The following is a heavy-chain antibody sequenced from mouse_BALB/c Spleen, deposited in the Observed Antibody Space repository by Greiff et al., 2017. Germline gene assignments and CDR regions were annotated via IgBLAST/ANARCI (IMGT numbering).Heavy chain of an antibody. D-gene: IGHD2-4*01. Sequence: VQLQQPGAELVRPAASVTLSCKASGYTFTSYWINWVKQRPGQGLEWIGNIYPSDSYTNYNQKFKDKATLTVDKSSSTAYMQLSSPTSEDSAVYYCTRGDYDGAMDYWGQGTSVTVSS. CDR2: IYPSDSYT. J-gene: IGHJ4*01. V-gene: IGHV1-69*02. CDR1: GYTFTSYW. CDR3: TRGDYDGAMDY.